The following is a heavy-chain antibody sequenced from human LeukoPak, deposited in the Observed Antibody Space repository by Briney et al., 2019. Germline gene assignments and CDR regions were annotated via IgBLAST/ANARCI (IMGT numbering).Heavy chain of an antibody. CDR3: ARAFGSYYFDY. V-gene: IGHV3-20*04. Sequence: GGSLRLSCTASGFTFGDYAMSWVRQAPGKGLEWVSGINWNGGSTGYADSVKGRFTISRDNAKNSLYLQMNSLRAEDTALYYCARAFGSYYFDYWGQGTLVTVSS. CDR1: GFTFGDYA. CDR2: INWNGGST. D-gene: IGHD3-10*01. J-gene: IGHJ4*02.